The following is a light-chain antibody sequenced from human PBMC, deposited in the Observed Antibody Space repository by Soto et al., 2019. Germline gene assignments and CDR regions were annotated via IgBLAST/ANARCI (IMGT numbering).Light chain of an antibody. Sequence: QSVLTEPPSVSGAPGERVTISCTGGSSKIGAGYDVHWYQQLPGTAPKLLIYGNSNRPSGGPDRFSGSKSGTSASLAITGLQAEDEADYYCQSYDSSLSGRVFGTGTKVTVL. CDR1: SSKIGAGYD. CDR3: QSYDSSLSGRV. J-gene: IGLJ1*01. CDR2: GNS. V-gene: IGLV1-40*01.